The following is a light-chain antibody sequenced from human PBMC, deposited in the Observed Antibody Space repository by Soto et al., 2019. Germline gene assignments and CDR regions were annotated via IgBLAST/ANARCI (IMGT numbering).Light chain of an antibody. CDR1: SRDVGAYDY. CDR3: CSYADGSIYF. J-gene: IGLJ1*01. CDR2: YVD. Sequence: ALTQPASVSGSPGQSITISCTGTSRDVGAYDYVSWYLQYPDKAPQLLIYYVDHRPSGVSSRFSGSKSGNTASLTISGLQAEDEGDYYCCSYADGSIYFFGTGTKLTVL. V-gene: IGLV2-14*03.